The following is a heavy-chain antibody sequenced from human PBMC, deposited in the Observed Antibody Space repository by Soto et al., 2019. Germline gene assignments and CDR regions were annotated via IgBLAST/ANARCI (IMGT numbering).Heavy chain of an antibody. J-gene: IGHJ4*02. D-gene: IGHD2-15*01. CDR1: GGSISSGGYY. CDR3: ARDGGYCSGGSCQNYYFDY. V-gene: IGHV4-31*03. Sequence: SETLSLTCTVSGGSISSGGYYWSWIRQHPGKGLEWIGYIYYSGSTYYNPSLKIRVTISVDTSKNQFSLKLSSVTAADTAVYYCARDGGYCSGGSCQNYYFDYWGQGTLVTVSS. CDR2: IYYSGST.